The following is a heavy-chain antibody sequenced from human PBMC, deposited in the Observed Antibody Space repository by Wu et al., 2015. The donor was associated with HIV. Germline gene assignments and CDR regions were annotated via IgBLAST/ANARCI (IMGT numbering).Heavy chain of an antibody. CDR1: GGSFSRSG. V-gene: IGHV1-69*11. D-gene: IGHD4-17*01. J-gene: IGHJ4*02. Sequence: QVQLVQSGAEVKKPGSSVKVSCKASGGSFSRSGISWVRQAPGKGFEWMGRIIPNHGGANYAEKFEGRVTITADEATNTAYMDLSRLRSEDTAVYYCATTVRSIYGDSNLDYWGQGTLVTVS. CDR2: IIPNHGGA. CDR3: ATTVRSIYGDSNLDY.